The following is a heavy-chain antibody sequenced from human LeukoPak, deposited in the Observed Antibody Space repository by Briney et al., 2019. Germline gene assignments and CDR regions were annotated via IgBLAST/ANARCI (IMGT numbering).Heavy chain of an antibody. J-gene: IGHJ4*02. D-gene: IGHD1-1*01. Sequence: GGSLRLSCAASGFTFSTYTMTWVRQAPGKGLECVSTIDGRGVDIYYAGSVKGRFTISRDNSRNTIYLQMNSLRAEDTAFYYCAKDRAGTPWADWSQGTLVTVSS. CDR2: IDGRGVDI. V-gene: IGHV3-23*01. CDR1: GFTFSTYT. CDR3: AKDRAGTPWAD.